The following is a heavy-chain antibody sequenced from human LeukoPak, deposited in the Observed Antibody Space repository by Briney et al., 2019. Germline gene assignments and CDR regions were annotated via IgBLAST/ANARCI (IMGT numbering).Heavy chain of an antibody. J-gene: IGHJ4*02. D-gene: IGHD6-13*01. CDR3: ARRTPGTSKSDY. V-gene: IGHV3-74*01. Sequence: GGSLRLSCTASEVTFSSYWLHWVRQAPGKGLVWVSRMNSDGSSTSYADSVRGRFTISRDNAKNSLFLHMNSLRDEDTAVYYCARRTPGTSKSDYWGQGTLVIVSS. CDR2: MNSDGSST. CDR1: EVTFSSYW.